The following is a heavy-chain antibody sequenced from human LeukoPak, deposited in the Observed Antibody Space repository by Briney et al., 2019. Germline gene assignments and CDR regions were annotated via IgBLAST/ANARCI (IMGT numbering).Heavy chain of an antibody. Sequence: ASVKVSCKASGYTFTSYDINWVRQATGQGLEWMGWMNPNSGNTGYAQKFQGRVTVTRNTSISTAYMELSSLRSEDTAVYYCARVVIRGCWFDPWGQGTLVTVSS. V-gene: IGHV1-8*01. J-gene: IGHJ5*02. CDR2: MNPNSGNT. D-gene: IGHD3-10*01. CDR3: ARVVIRGCWFDP. CDR1: GYTFTSYD.